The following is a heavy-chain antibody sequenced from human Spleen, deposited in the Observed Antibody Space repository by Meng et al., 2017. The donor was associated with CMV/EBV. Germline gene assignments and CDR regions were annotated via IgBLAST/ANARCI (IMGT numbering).Heavy chain of an antibody. V-gene: IGHV3-66*02. D-gene: IGHD6-13*01. J-gene: IGHJ4*02. Sequence: SCAASGFTVSTNYMSWVRQTQGKGLEWVSALYVDGRTYYADSVKGRFIISRDNSENTLSLQMNSLRVDDTAMYYCTRREKAAAGPFDYWGQGTLVTVSS. CDR1: GFTVSTNY. CDR3: TRREKAAAGPFDY. CDR2: LYVDGRT.